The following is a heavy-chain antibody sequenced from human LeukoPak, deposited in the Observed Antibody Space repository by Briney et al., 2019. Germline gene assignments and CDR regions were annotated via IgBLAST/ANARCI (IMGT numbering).Heavy chain of an antibody. CDR3: AKELPYGSSWYESDY. CDR1: GFTFRSHG. V-gene: IGHV3-23*01. CDR2: ISGSGGST. D-gene: IGHD6-13*01. Sequence: GGSLRLSCAASGFTFRSHGISGVRDARARGLEWVSAISGSGGSTYYADSVKGRFTISRDNSKNTLYLQMNSLRAEDTAVYYCAKELPYGSSWYESDYWGQGTLVTVSS. J-gene: IGHJ4*02.